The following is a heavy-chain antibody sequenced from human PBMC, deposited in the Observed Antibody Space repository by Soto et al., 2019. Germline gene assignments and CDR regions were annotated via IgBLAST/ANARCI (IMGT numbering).Heavy chain of an antibody. J-gene: IGHJ6*03. CDR2: IYYSGST. Sequence: SETLSLTCTVSGGSISSSSYYWGWIRQPPGKGLEWIGSIYYSGSTYYNPSLKNRVTISVDTSKNQFSLKLSSVTAADTAVYYCARRIAARRDYYYYYYMDVWGKGTTVTVSS. D-gene: IGHD6-6*01. CDR3: ARRIAARRDYYYYYYMDV. V-gene: IGHV4-39*01. CDR1: GGSISSSSYY.